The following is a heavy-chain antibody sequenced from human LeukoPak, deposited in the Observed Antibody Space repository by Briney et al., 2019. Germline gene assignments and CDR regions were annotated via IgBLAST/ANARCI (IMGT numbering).Heavy chain of an antibody. CDR2: ISAYNGNT. CDR3: ARWGCSSTSCHNWFDP. Sequence: GASVKVSCKASGYTFTSYGISWVRQAPGQGLEWMGWISAYNGNTNYAQKLQGRVTMTTDTSTSTAYMELRSLRSDDTAVYYCARWGCSSTSCHNWFDPWGQGTLVTVSS. V-gene: IGHV1-18*01. J-gene: IGHJ5*02. D-gene: IGHD2-2*01. CDR1: GYTFTSYG.